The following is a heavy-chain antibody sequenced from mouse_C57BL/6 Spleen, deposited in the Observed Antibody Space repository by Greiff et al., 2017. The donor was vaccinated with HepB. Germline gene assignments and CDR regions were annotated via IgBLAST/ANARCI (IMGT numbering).Heavy chain of an antibody. J-gene: IGHJ2*01. V-gene: IGHV14-4*01. Sequence: EVQLQQSGAELVRPGASVKLSCTASGFNIKDDYMHWVKQRPEQGLEWIGWIDPENGDTEYASKFQGKATITADTSSNTAYLQLSSLTSEDTAVYYCTTKRVYYGNYGLFDYWGQGTTLTVSS. CDR3: TTKRVYYGNYGLFDY. CDR2: IDPENGDT. D-gene: IGHD2-1*01. CDR1: GFNIKDDY.